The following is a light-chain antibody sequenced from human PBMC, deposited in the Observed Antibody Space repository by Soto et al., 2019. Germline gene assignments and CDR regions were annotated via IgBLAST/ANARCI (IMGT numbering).Light chain of an antibody. J-gene: IGKJ4*01. CDR1: QAIRSE. V-gene: IGKV1-6*01. CDR3: LQHYLYPLT. Sequence: AIQMNQSLSSLSAYVGDTVSITCRASQAIRSELAWYQQEPGKAPKVLIYAASSVQSGVPSRFSGSGSGTDFTLTISSLQPEDFATYCCLQHYLYPLTFGGGTKVDIK. CDR2: AAS.